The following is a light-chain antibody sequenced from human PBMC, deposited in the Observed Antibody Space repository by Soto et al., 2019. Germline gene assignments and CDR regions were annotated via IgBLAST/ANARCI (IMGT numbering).Light chain of an antibody. J-gene: IGKJ2*01. CDR3: QQVNSSPYT. Sequence: DIPMTQSPSTLSASIGDRVTITCRASQSISTFLAWYQQKPGKAPQILIYDASKLEPGVPSRLSGGGSGTQFTLTISSLQPEDFATYYCQQVNSSPYTFGQGTKLEIK. V-gene: IGKV1-5*01. CDR2: DAS. CDR1: QSISTF.